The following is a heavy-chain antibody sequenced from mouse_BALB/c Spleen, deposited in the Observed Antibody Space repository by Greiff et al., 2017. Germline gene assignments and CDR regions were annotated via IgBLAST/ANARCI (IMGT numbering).Heavy chain of an antibody. CDR3: ARDRSLSAMDY. Sequence: EVQGVESGGGLVKPGGSLKLSCAASGFTFSDYYMYWVRQTPEKRLEWVATISDGGSYTYYPDSVKGRFTISRDNAKNNLYLQMSSLKSEDTAMYYCARDRSLSAMDYWGQGTSVTVSS. CDR2: ISDGGSYT. CDR1: GFTFSDYY. V-gene: IGHV5-4*02. J-gene: IGHJ4*01. D-gene: IGHD3-1*01.